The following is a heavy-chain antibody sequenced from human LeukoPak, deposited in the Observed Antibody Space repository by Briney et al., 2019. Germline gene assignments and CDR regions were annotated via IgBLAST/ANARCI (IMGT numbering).Heavy chain of an antibody. V-gene: IGHV7-4-1*02. CDR3: ARAFQSLGGLSLPDY. J-gene: IGHJ4*02. CDR1: GYSFTNYA. CDR2: IHPSTGNP. Sequence: ASVKVSCKASGYSFTNYAMNWVRQAPGEGLEWMGWIHPSTGNPTYAQGFTGRFVFSLDTSVSTTYLQISSLKAEDTAVYFCARAFQSLGGLSLPDYWGQGTLVTVSS. D-gene: IGHD3-16*02.